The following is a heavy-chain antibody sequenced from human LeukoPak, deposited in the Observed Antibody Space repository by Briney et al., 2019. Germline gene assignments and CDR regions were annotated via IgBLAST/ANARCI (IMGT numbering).Heavy chain of an antibody. Sequence: GESLRLSCAASGFTFSDYYMTWIRQAPGKGLEWISYISTSAGTIYYADSVKGRFTISRDNAKNSLYLQMNSLRAEDTAVYYCARDAIDSSGFDFDYWGQGTLVTGSS. J-gene: IGHJ4*02. CDR1: GFTFSDYY. CDR3: ARDAIDSSGFDFDY. D-gene: IGHD3-22*01. CDR2: ISTSAGTI. V-gene: IGHV3-11*01.